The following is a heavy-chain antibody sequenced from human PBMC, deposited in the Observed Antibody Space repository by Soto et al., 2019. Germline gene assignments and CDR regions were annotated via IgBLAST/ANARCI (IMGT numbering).Heavy chain of an antibody. J-gene: IGHJ4*02. CDR3: ARGYESSRRYLPLLDY. CDR2: ISHSGST. V-gene: IGHV4-34*01. D-gene: IGHD3-22*01. Sequence: WTWIRQTPGNGLEWIGEISHSGSTNYNPSLMSRVTMSADTSKKQFSLRLSSVTAADTALYFCARGYESSRRYLPLLDYWGQGTLVTVSS.